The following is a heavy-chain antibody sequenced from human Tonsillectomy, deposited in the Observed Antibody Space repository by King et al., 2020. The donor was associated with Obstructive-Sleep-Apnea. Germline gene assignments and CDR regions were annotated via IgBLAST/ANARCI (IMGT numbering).Heavy chain of an antibody. D-gene: IGHD3-22*01. CDR2: IYYTGSA. V-gene: IGHV4-30-4*01. CDR3: ARDPRYDSSGSYYCDY. Sequence: QLQESGPGLVKPSQTLSLICTVSGGSISSGDYYWSWIRQPPGKGLEWIGYIYYTGSAYYNPSLKSRVTISVDTSKNQFSLKLRSVTAADTAVYYCARDPRYDSSGSYYCDYWGQGTLVTVSA. J-gene: IGHJ4*02. CDR1: GGSISSGDYY.